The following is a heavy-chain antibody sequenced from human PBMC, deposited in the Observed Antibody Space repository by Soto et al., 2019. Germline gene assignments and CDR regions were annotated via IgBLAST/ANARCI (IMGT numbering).Heavy chain of an antibody. D-gene: IGHD3-3*01. CDR1: GFTFSSSV. V-gene: IGHV1-58*01. CDR3: AAGITIFGAKDV. Sequence: GASVKVSCKASGFTFSSSVVQWVRQARGQRLEWIGWVVVGNGNTKYAQKFQERVTITRDMSTRTAYMDLSSLRFEDTAVYYCAAGITIFGAKDVWGHGAKVTVS. J-gene: IGHJ6*02. CDR2: VVVGNGNT.